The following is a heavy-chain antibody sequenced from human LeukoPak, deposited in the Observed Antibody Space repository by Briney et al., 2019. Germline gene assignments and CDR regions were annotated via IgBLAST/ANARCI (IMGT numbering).Heavy chain of an antibody. Sequence: GSLRLSCAASGFTFDDYGMSWVRQAPGKGLEWVSGIDWNGGNAGYADSVKGRFTISRDNAQNSLYLQMNSLRAEDTAFYYCARFRYTGSYWTYFDYWGQGTLVTVSS. CDR3: ARFRYTGSYWTYFDY. D-gene: IGHD1-26*01. CDR1: GFTFDDYG. V-gene: IGHV3-20*04. J-gene: IGHJ4*02. CDR2: IDWNGGNA.